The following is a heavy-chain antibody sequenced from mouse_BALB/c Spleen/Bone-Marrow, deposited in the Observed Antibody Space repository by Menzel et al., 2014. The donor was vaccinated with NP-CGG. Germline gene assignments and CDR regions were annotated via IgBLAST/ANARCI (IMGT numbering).Heavy chain of an antibody. CDR3: ARFPYYGSRSFDY. Sequence: VQLKQSGPGLVRPSQSLSLTCTVTGYSITSDYVWNWIRQFPGNKLEWTGYISYSGSTGYNPSLKSRISITRDTSKSQFFQQLNSVTTEDTATYYCARFPYYGSRSFDYWGQGTTLTVSS. J-gene: IGHJ2*01. CDR1: GYSITSDYV. CDR2: ISYSGST. D-gene: IGHD1-1*01. V-gene: IGHV3-2*02.